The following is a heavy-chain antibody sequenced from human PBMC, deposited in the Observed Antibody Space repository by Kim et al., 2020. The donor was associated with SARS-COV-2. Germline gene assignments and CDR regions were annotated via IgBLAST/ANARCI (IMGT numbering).Heavy chain of an antibody. Sequence: SVKVSCKASGGTFSSYAISWVRQAPGQGLEWMGGIIPIFGTANYAQKFQGRVTITADESTSTAYMELSSLRSEDTAVYYCAESANGSGWYYGMDVWGQGTTVTVSS. CDR3: AESANGSGWYYGMDV. J-gene: IGHJ6*02. CDR1: GGTFSSYA. V-gene: IGHV1-69*13. CDR2: IIPIFGTA. D-gene: IGHD3-10*01.